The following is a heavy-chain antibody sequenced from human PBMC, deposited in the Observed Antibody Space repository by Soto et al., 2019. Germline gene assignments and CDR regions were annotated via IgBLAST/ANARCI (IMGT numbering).Heavy chain of an antibody. CDR1: GGSISSGDYY. J-gene: IGHJ3*02. V-gene: IGHV4-30-4*01. CDR2: IYYSGST. CDR3: ARDGDSSGYSKTQNAFDI. Sequence: PSETLSLTCTVSGGSISSGDYYWSWVRQPPGKGLEWIGYIYYSGSTYYNPSLKSRVTISVDTSKNQFSLKLSSVTAADTAVYYCARDGDSSGYSKTQNAFDIWGQGTMVTVSS. D-gene: IGHD3-22*01.